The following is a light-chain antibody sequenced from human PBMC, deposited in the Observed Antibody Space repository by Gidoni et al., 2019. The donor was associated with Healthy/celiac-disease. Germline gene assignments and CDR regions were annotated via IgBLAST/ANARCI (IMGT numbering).Light chain of an antibody. V-gene: IGLV1-36*01. CDR2: YAD. CDR3: AAWDDSLNGPV. CDR1: SSNNGNNA. J-gene: IGLJ1*01. Sequence: QSVLTQPPSVSEAPRPRVTIPCSGSSSNNGNNAVNWYQQRPGTAPKLLIDYADLLPSGVSDRFSGSKSGTSASLASSGLQSEDEADYYCAAWDDSLNGPVFGTGTKVTVL.